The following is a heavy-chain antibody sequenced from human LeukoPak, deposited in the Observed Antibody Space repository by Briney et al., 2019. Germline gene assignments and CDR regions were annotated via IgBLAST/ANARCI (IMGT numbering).Heavy chain of an antibody. CDR3: ARDNYYYYMDV. J-gene: IGHJ6*03. CDR2: IYSGGST. CDR1: GFTFRDYG. V-gene: IGHV3-66*02. Sequence: GGSLRLSCRASGFTFRDYGMTWVRQAPGKGLEWVSVIYSGGSTYYADSVKGRFTISRDNSKNTLYLQMSSLRAEDTAVHYCARDNYYYYMDVWGKGTTVTVSS.